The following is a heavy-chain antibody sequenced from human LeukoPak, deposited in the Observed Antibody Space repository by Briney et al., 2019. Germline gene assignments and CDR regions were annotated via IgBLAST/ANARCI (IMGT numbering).Heavy chain of an antibody. D-gene: IGHD2-2*02. V-gene: IGHV3-23*01. CDR3: AKEGCTGTNCYINC. Sequence: GGSLRLSCAASGYTFRDYAMSWVRQTPGKGLEWVSVIGGSGGSTYYADSVKGRFTISRDDSKNTLYLQMNSLRAEDTAVYHCAKEGCTGTNCYINCWGQGTLVTVSS. CDR1: GYTFRDYA. J-gene: IGHJ4*02. CDR2: IGGSGGST.